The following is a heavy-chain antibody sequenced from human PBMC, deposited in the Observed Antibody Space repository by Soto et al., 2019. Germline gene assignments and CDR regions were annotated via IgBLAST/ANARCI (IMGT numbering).Heavy chain of an antibody. Sequence: QGQLVQSGPEVKKPGASVKVSCKASGYTFTRYGISWVRQAPGQGLEWMGWISGYNGDTNYAQKVQGRVTMPIDTSTSTAYMELRSLTSDDTAIYYCAKTGQLPYYYYGMDVWGQGTTVTVSS. CDR3: AKTGQLPYYYYGMDV. CDR1: GYTFTRYG. V-gene: IGHV1-18*01. D-gene: IGHD7-27*01. J-gene: IGHJ6*02. CDR2: ISGYNGDT.